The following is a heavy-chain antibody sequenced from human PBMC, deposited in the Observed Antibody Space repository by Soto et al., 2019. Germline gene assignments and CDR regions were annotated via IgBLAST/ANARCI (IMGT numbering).Heavy chain of an antibody. CDR2: ISAYNGNT. Sequence: ASVKVSCKASGYTFTSYGISWVRQAPGQGLEWMGWISAYNGNTNYAQKLQGRVTMTTDTSTSTAYMELRSLRSDDMAVYYCARGEPYCSSTSCYPTLFDYWGQGTLVTVSS. D-gene: IGHD2-2*01. J-gene: IGHJ4*02. CDR3: ARGEPYCSSTSCYPTLFDY. CDR1: GYTFTSYG. V-gene: IGHV1-18*03.